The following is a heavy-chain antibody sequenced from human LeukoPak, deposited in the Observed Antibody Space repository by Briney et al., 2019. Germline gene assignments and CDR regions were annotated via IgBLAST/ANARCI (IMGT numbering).Heavy chain of an antibody. J-gene: IGHJ4*02. V-gene: IGHV1-46*01. CDR2: INPSGGST. D-gene: IGHD6-13*01. CDR3: ARDGRPAEQQLVYYFDY. CDR1: GYTFTSYY. Sequence: EASVKVSCKASGYTFTSYYMHWVRQAPGQGLEWMGIINPSGGSTSYAQKFQGRVTMTRDMSTSTVYMELSSLRSEDTAVYYCARDGRPAEQQLVYYFDYWGQGTLVTVSS.